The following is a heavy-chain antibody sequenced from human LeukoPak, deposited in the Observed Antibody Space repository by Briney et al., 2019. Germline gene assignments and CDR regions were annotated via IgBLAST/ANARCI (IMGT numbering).Heavy chain of an antibody. D-gene: IGHD5-12*01. V-gene: IGHV1-69*01. Sequence: ASVKVSCKASGGTFSSYAISWVRQAPGQGLEWMGGIIPIFATANYAQKFQGRVTITADESTSTAYMELSSLRSEDTAVYYCARWLRLVRGGYNWFDPWGQGTLVTVSS. CDR2: IIPIFATA. J-gene: IGHJ5*02. CDR3: ARWLRLVRGGYNWFDP. CDR1: GGTFSSYA.